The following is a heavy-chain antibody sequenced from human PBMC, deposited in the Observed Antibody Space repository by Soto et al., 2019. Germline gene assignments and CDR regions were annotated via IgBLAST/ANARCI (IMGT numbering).Heavy chain of an antibody. D-gene: IGHD6-6*01. V-gene: IGHV1-69*13. Sequence: SVKVSCKASGATFSSYAVSWVRQAPGQGLEWMGGIIPIFGSTNYAQKFQGRVTITADVSTTTAYMELSSVRSEDTAVYYCASPGEDSSSEHYYFGMDVWGQGTAVTVSS. CDR3: ASPGEDSSSEHYYFGMDV. CDR1: GATFSSYA. J-gene: IGHJ6*02. CDR2: IIPIFGST.